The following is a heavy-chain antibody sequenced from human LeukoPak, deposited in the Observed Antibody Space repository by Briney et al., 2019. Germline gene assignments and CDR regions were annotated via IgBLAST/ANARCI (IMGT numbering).Heavy chain of an antibody. CDR2: IIPIFGTA. D-gene: IGHD4/OR15-4a*01. Sequence: EASVKVSCKASGGTFSSYAISWVRQAPGQGLEWMGGIIPIFGTANYAQKFQGRVTITADESTSTAYMELSSLRSEDTAVYYCARDFLTTSWIPAERYNWFDPWGQGTLVTVSS. V-gene: IGHV1-69*01. CDR1: GGTFSSYA. J-gene: IGHJ5*02. CDR3: ARDFLTTSWIPAERYNWFDP.